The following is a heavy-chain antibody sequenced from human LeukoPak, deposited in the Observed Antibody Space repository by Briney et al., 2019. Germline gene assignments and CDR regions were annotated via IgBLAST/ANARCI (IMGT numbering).Heavy chain of an antibody. CDR2: IYSAGYT. V-gene: IGHV3-66*01. Sequence: GGSLRLSCAASGFTVSSNYMSWVRQAPGKGLEWVSVIYSAGYTSYADSVKGRFTISRDNSKNTLYLQMNSLRVEDTAVCYCARGSSTSPPHNYGYAYWGQGTLVTVSS. D-gene: IGHD2-2*01. J-gene: IGHJ4*02. CDR3: ARGSSTSPPHNYGYAY. CDR1: GFTVSSNY.